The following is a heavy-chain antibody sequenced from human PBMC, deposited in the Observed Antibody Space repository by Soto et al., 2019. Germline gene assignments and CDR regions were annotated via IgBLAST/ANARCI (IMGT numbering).Heavy chain of an antibody. CDR3: ANVVVVAATPTNWFDP. CDR1: GGSISSSSYY. V-gene: IGHV4-39*07. D-gene: IGHD2-15*01. CDR2: IYYSGST. Sequence: SETLSLTCTVSGGSISSSSYYWGWIRQPPGKGLEWIGSIYYSGSTYYNPSLKSRVTISVDTSKNQFSLKLSSVTAADTAVYYCANVVVVAATPTNWFDPWGQGTLVTVSS. J-gene: IGHJ5*02.